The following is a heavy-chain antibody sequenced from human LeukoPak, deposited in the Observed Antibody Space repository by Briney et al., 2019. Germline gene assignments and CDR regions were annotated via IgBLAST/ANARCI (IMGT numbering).Heavy chain of an antibody. Sequence: PSETLSLTCAVYGGSFSGYYWSWIRQPPGKGLEWIGEINHSGSTNYNPSLKSRVTMSVDTSKNQFSLKLSSVTAADTAVYYCARDRSYGLLTYYFDYWGQGTLVTVSS. CDR1: GGSFSGYY. V-gene: IGHV4-34*01. J-gene: IGHJ4*02. CDR3: ARDRSYGLLTYYFDY. D-gene: IGHD5-18*01. CDR2: INHSGST.